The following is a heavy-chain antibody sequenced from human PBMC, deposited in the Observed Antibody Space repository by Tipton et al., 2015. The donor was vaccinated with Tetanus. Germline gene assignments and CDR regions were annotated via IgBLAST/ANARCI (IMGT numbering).Heavy chain of an antibody. CDR3: ARIGLLQQNKSVFDS. CDR2: VHYTGKD. J-gene: IGHJ3*02. CDR1: GISVSTSDYY. Sequence: TLSLTCTVSGISVSTSDYYWSWIRQRPGRGLEWVGYVHYTGKDNYSPSLRSRVTLSVDTSKNQFSLKMNSVTAADTAVYYCARIGLLQQNKSVFDSWGQGTMVSVSS. D-gene: IGHD5-24*01. V-gene: IGHV4-61*08.